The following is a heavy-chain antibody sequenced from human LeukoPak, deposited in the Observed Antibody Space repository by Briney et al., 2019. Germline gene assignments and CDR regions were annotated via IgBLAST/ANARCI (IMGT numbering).Heavy chain of an antibody. CDR3: ARNYYDSSGSPGTTEYFQH. CDR2: IIPIFGTA. Sequence: GASVKVSCKASGGTFSSYAISWVRQAPGQGLEWMGGIIPIFGTANYAQKFQGRVTITADESTSTAYMELSSLRSEDTAVYYCARNYYDSSGSPGTTEYFQHWGQGTLVTVSS. CDR1: GGTFSSYA. D-gene: IGHD3-22*01. V-gene: IGHV1-69*13. J-gene: IGHJ1*01.